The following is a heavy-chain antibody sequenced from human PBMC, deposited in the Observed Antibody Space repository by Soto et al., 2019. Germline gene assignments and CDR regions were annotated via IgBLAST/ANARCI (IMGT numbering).Heavy chain of an antibody. CDR2: ISPILGRA. CDR1: GVTFSSYT. CDR3: ARDGGDGGEDY. J-gene: IGHJ4*02. Sequence: QVQLVQSGAEVKKPGSSVKVSCKASGVTFSSYTISWVRQAPGQGLEWMGRISPILGRANYAQKFQGRVTITADKSTSTAYMELSSLRSEDTAVYYCARDGGDGGEDYWGQGTLVTVSS. D-gene: IGHD2-21*02. V-gene: IGHV1-69*08.